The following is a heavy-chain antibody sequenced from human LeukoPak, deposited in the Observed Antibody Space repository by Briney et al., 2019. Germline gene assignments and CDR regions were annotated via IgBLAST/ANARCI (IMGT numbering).Heavy chain of an antibody. Sequence: SETLSLTCTVSGGSISSGSYYWSWIRQPAGKGLEWIGRIYTSGSTNYNPSLKSRVTISVDTSKNQFSLKLSSVTAADTAVYYCAREWEGIAALGPYGWFDPWGQGTLVTVSS. J-gene: IGHJ5*02. D-gene: IGHD6-13*01. V-gene: IGHV4-61*02. CDR1: GGSISSGSYY. CDR2: IYTSGST. CDR3: AREWEGIAALGPYGWFDP.